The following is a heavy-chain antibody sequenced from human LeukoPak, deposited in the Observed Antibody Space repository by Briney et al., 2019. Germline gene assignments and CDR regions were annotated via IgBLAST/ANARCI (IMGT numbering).Heavy chain of an antibody. CDR3: TRSGYRHPYHFDS. Sequence: AGGSLRLSCAVSGFSVRTNFMSWVRQAPGKGLEWVSVIFTGGGTDHADSVKGRFTISRDNSKNTLSLQMNSLRAEDTAIYYCTRSGYRHPYHFDSWGQGTLVTVSS. D-gene: IGHD3-22*01. J-gene: IGHJ4*02. CDR2: IFTGGGT. CDR1: GFSVRTNF. V-gene: IGHV3-53*01.